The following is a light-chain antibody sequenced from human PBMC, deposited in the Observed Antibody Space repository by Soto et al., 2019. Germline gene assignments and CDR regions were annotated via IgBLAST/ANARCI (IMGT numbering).Light chain of an antibody. Sequence: DIQMTQSPSSLSASVGDRVTITCRASQSISSYLNWYQQKPGKAPKLLIYGASSLQSGVPSRFSGSGSRTDFTLTISSLQPEDFATYYCQQSFTSPPYSFGQGTKLEI. CDR3: QQSFTSPPYS. V-gene: IGKV1-39*01. J-gene: IGKJ2*01. CDR1: QSISSY. CDR2: GAS.